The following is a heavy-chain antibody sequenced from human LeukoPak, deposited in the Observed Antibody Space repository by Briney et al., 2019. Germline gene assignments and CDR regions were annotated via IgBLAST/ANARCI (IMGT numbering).Heavy chain of an antibody. V-gene: IGHV3-7*01. CDR2: IKQDGSEK. CDR1: GFTFSSYW. CDR3: ARDGGHSTDFDY. Sequence: PGGSLRLSCAASGFTFSSYWMSWVRQAPGKGLEWVANIKQDGSEKYYVGSVKGRFTISRDNAKNLLYLQMNSLRAEDTALYYCARDGGHSTDFDYWGQGTLVTVSS. J-gene: IGHJ4*02. D-gene: IGHD2/OR15-2a*01.